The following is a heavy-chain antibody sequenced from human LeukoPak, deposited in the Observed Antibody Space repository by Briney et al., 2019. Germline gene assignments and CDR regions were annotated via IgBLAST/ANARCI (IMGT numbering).Heavy chain of an antibody. CDR1: GFTFSSYS. CDR2: ISSSSSYI. CDR3: ARSARELYVDY. D-gene: IGHD3-10*01. Sequence: GGSLRLSCAASGFTFSSYSMNWVRQAPGKGLEWVSSISSSSSYIYYADSVKGRFTISRDNAKNSLYLQMNSLRAEVTAVYYCARSARELYVDYWGQGTLVTVSS. J-gene: IGHJ4*02. V-gene: IGHV3-21*01.